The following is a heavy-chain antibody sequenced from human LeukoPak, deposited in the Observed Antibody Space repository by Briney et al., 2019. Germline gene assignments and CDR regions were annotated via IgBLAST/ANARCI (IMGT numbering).Heavy chain of an antibody. Sequence: GGSLRLSCAASGFTFSSYGMHWVRKAPGKGLEWVAVIWYDGSNKYYADSVKGRFTISRDNSKNTLYLQMNSLRAEDTAVYYCAREMFPYDSSGSPGPWGQGTLVTVSS. V-gene: IGHV3-33*01. CDR1: GFTFSSYG. J-gene: IGHJ4*02. CDR3: AREMFPYDSSGSPGP. D-gene: IGHD3-22*01. CDR2: IWYDGSNK.